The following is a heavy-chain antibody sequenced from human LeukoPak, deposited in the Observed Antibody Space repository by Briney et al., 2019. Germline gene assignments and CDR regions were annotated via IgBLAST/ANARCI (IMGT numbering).Heavy chain of an antibody. J-gene: IGHJ4*02. CDR2: IYHSGST. Sequence: SGTLSLTCAVSGGSISNSNWWNWVRQPPAKGLEWIGEIYHSGSTNYNPSLRSRVTISVDRSKNQIALKLTSVTAADTAVYYCARGQGSYGDYWGQGTLVIVSS. CDR1: GGSISNSNW. V-gene: IGHV4-4*02. D-gene: IGHD5-18*01. CDR3: ARGQGSYGDY.